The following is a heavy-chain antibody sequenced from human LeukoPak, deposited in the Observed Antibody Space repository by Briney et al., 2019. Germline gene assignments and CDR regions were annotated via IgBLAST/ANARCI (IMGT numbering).Heavy chain of an antibody. D-gene: IGHD5-12*01. CDR2: INEDGSTT. CDR3: ARDVATIS. Sequence: GGSLRLSCAASGFTFSSNWMHWVRQAPGKGLVWVSRINEDGSTTNYADSVKGRSTIFRDNAKNTLYLQMNSLRAEDTAVYYCARDVATISWGQGTLVTVSS. J-gene: IGHJ4*02. V-gene: IGHV3-74*01. CDR1: GFTFSSNW.